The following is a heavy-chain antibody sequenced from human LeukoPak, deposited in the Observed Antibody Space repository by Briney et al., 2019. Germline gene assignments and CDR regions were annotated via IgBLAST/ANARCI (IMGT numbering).Heavy chain of an antibody. Sequence: SETLSLTCTVSGGSISSSSYYWGWIRQPPGKGLEWIGSIYYSGSTYYNPSLKSRVTISVDTSKNQFSLKLSSVTAANTAVYYCARDPIFGVVTDNWFDPWGQGTLVTVSS. D-gene: IGHD3-3*01. V-gene: IGHV4-39*07. CDR1: GGSISSSSYY. J-gene: IGHJ5*02. CDR2: IYYSGST. CDR3: ARDPIFGVVTDNWFDP.